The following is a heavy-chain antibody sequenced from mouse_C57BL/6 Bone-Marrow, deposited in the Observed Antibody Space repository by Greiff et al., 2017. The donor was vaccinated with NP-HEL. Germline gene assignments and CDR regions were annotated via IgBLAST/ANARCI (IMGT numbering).Heavy chain of an antibody. D-gene: IGHD2-4*01. V-gene: IGHV2-2*01. Sequence: QVQLKESGPGLVQPSQSLSITCTVSGFSLTSYGVHWVRQSPGKGLEWLGVIWSGGSTDYNAAFISRLSISKDNSKSQVFFNMDSLQADDTAIYYCATPRIYYDYDGYFDVWGTGTTVTVSS. CDR2: IWSGGST. CDR1: GFSLTSYG. J-gene: IGHJ1*03. CDR3: ATPRIYYDYDGYFDV.